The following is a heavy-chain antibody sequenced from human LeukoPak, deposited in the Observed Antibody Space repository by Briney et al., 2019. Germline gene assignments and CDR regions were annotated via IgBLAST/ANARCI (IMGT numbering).Heavy chain of an antibody. V-gene: IGHV1-8*01. CDR1: GYTFTSYD. J-gene: IGHJ4*02. CDR3: ARGLRRHYGSGSYYRPTEDY. D-gene: IGHD3-10*01. CDR2: MNPNSGNT. Sequence: ASVKVSCKASGYTFTSYDINWVRQATGQGLEWMEWMNPNSGNTGYAQKFQGRVTMTRNTSISTAYMELSSLRSEDTAVYYCARGLRRHYGSGSYYRPTEDYWGQGTLVTVSS.